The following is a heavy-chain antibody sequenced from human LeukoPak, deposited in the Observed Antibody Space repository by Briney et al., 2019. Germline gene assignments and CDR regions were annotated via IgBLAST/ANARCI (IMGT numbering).Heavy chain of an antibody. Sequence: SGPTLVNPTETLTLTCTFSGFSLSSTGAGVGWIRQPPGKALEWLALIYWDDDKRYSPSLKSKLSIIKDTSKNQVVLTMTNVDPVDTATYYCAHFKPTIFDSWGQGNLVTVSS. D-gene: IGHD5-12*01. J-gene: IGHJ4*02. CDR2: IYWDDDK. CDR1: GFSLSSTGAG. V-gene: IGHV2-5*02. CDR3: AHFKPTIFDS.